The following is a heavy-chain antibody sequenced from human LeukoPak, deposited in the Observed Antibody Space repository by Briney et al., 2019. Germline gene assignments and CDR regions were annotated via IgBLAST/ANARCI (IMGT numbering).Heavy chain of an antibody. CDR1: GFSLTNNW. CDR3: VRALGSPTADH. J-gene: IGHJ4*02. Sequence: PGGSLRLSCAASGFSLTNNWMSWVRQAPGKGLEWVANIKSDGSEKYYVDSVEGRFTISRDNAKNTVSLQMDSLRGEDTAVYYCVRALGSPTADHWGQGTLVTVSS. CDR2: IKSDGSEK. V-gene: IGHV3-7*01. D-gene: IGHD3-16*01.